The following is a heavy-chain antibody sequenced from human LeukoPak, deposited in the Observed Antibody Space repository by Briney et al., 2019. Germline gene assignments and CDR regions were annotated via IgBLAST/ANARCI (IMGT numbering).Heavy chain of an antibody. CDR1: GYSFTGSA. D-gene: IGHD1-26*01. J-gene: IGHJ4*02. CDR2: IDTKTGNP. CDR3: ARVGEYSGSYPDY. Sequence: ASVNVSCKASGYSFTGSAMNWVRQAAGQGLEWLGWIDTKTGNPTYAQGFTGRFVLPLDTSVSTAYLQSSSLTAEDTAVYYCARVGEYSGSYPDYWGQGTLVTVSS. V-gene: IGHV7-4-1*02.